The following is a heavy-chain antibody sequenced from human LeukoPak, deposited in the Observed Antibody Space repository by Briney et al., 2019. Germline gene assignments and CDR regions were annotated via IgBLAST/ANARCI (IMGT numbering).Heavy chain of an antibody. CDR2: IYYSGST. V-gene: IGHV4-31*03. Sequence: PSETLSLTCTVSGGSISSGGYYWSWIRQHPGKGLEWIGYIYYSGSTYYNPSLKSRVTISVDTSKNQFSLKLSSVTAADTAVYYCARPRVTPCFDYWGQGTLVTVSS. J-gene: IGHJ4*02. CDR3: ARPRVTPCFDY. CDR1: GGSISSGGYY. D-gene: IGHD3-10*01.